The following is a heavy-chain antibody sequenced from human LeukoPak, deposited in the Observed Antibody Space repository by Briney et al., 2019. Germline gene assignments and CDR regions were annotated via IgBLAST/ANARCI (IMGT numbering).Heavy chain of an antibody. D-gene: IGHD2-21*01. Sequence: GGSLRLSCVASGFTFKNYATGWVRQPPGKGLEWVSVMTGSGDSTYYADSVKGRFTISRDNPKNTLYLQMDSLRADDTAVYYCAKDPTDYSPYYFDLWGQGTLVTVSS. V-gene: IGHV3-23*01. CDR2: MTGSGDST. CDR1: GFTFKNYA. CDR3: AKDPTDYSPYYFDL. J-gene: IGHJ4*02.